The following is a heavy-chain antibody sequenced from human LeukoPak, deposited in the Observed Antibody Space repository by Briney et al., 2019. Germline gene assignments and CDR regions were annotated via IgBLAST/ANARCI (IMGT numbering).Heavy chain of an antibody. J-gene: IGHJ4*02. V-gene: IGHV3-23*01. Sequence: GGSLRLSCAASGFTLRSYDMSWVRQAPGKGLEWFAATSGRGVNSYYADSVRGRFTISRDNSQNTLYLQMDRLRAEDTALYYRAKEYSGYDFDDWGQGTLVTVSS. D-gene: IGHD5-12*01. CDR3: AKEYSGYDFDD. CDR2: TSGRGVNS. CDR1: GFTLRSYD.